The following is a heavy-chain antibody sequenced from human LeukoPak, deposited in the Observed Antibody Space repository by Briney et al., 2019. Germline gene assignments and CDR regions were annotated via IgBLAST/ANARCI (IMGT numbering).Heavy chain of an antibody. J-gene: IGHJ4*02. CDR3: ARQGDS. CDR1: GGSISSGSYY. CDR2: IYTSGST. Sequence: SETLSLTCTVSGGSISSGSYYWSWIRQPAGKGLEWIGRIYTSGSTNYNPSLKSRVTISIDTSKNQFSLNLSSVTAADTAVYYCARQGDSWGQGTLVTVSS. V-gene: IGHV4-61*02.